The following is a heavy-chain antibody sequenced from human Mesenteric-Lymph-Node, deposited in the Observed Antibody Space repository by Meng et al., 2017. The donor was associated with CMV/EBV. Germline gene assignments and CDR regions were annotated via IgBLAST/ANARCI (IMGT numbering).Heavy chain of an antibody. D-gene: IGHD3-10*01. V-gene: IGHV3-74*01. J-gene: IGHJ4*02. Sequence: LSCAASGFTFSNYWMHWVRQAPGKGLVWVAHINSDGSNTRYADSVKGRFTISRDNAKNTLYLQMNSLRAEDTAIYYCARRSGSGFDYWGQGTLVTVSS. CDR2: INSDGSNT. CDR3: ARRSGSGFDY. CDR1: GFTFSNYW.